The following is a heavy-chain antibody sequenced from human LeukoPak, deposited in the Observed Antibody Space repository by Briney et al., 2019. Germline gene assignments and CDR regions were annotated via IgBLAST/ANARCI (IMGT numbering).Heavy chain of an antibody. V-gene: IGHV5-51*01. CDR1: GYTFTSYW. Sequence: GESLKISCEGSGYTFTSYWIAWVRQMPGKGLEWMGIIYPGDPDTRYSPSFQGQVTTSADKSISTAYLQWSSLTASDTAMYYCATSESQTKFDYWGQGTLVTASS. J-gene: IGHJ4*02. D-gene: IGHD1/OR15-1a*01. CDR2: IYPGDPDT. CDR3: ATSESQTKFDY.